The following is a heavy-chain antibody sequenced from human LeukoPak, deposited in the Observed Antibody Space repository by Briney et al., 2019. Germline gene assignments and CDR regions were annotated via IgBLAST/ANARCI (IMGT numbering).Heavy chain of an antibody. V-gene: IGHV3-23*01. CDR3: ARGLHSLPRSTLDY. Sequence: SGGSLRLSCAASGFSFSSHGMSWVRQAPGKGLEWVSSISGSGGSTYYADSVKGRFTISRDNAKNSLYLQMNSLRAEDTAVYYCARGLHSLPRSTLDYWGQGTLVTVSS. J-gene: IGHJ4*02. CDR1: GFSFSSHG. D-gene: IGHD2-2*01. CDR2: ISGSGGST.